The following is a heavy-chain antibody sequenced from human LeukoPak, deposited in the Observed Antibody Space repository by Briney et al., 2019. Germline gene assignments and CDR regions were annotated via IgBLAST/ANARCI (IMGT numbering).Heavy chain of an antibody. V-gene: IGHV3-48*03. Sequence: PGGSLRLSCAASGFTFSSYEMNWVRQAPGKGLEWVSYISSSGSTIYYADSVKGRFIISRDNAKNTLYLQMNSLRAEDTAVYYCAKRGILGYCSSTSCSGDYMDVWGKGTTVTVSS. J-gene: IGHJ6*03. CDR1: GFTFSSYE. CDR3: AKRGILGYCSSTSCSGDYMDV. D-gene: IGHD2-2*01. CDR2: ISSSGSTI.